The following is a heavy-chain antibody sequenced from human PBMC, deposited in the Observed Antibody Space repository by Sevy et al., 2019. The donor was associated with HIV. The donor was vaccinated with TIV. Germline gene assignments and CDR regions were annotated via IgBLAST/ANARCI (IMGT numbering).Heavy chain of an antibody. V-gene: IGHV1-18*04. Sequence: ASVKVSCKASGYTFTSYGISWVRQAPGQGLEWMGWISAYNGNTNYAQKLQGRVTMTTDTSTSTAYMELRSLRSDDTAMYYCARGLGYYDSSGYYYVNWYFDLWGRGTLVTVSS. CDR1: GYTFTSYG. CDR3: ARGLGYYDSSGYYYVNWYFDL. CDR2: ISAYNGNT. J-gene: IGHJ2*01. D-gene: IGHD3-22*01.